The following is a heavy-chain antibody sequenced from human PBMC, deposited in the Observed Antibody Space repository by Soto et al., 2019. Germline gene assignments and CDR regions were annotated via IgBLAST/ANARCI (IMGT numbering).Heavy chain of an antibody. CDR1: GGSISSGGYS. D-gene: IGHD3-22*01. Sequence: QLQLQESGSGLVKPSQTLSLTCAVSGGSISSGGYSWSWIRQPPGKGLEWIGYIYHSGSTYYNPSLKSRVTISVDRSKNQFSLKLSSVTAADTAVYYCAKGPYDSSGYGFDPWGQGTLVTVSS. CDR3: AKGPYDSSGYGFDP. CDR2: IYHSGST. J-gene: IGHJ5*02. V-gene: IGHV4-30-2*01.